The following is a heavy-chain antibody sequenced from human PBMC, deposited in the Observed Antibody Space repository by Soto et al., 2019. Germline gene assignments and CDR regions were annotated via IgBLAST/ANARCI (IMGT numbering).Heavy chain of an antibody. CDR2: ISSSSSTI. V-gene: IGHV3-48*01. J-gene: IGHJ3*02. CDR3: ARSRWAFDI. Sequence: EVQLVESGGGLVQPGGSLRLSCAASGFTFSSYSMNWVRQAPGKGLEWVSYISSSSSTIYYADSVKGRFTISRDNANNSVYLQMNSLRAEDTAVYYCARSRWAFDIWGQGTMVTVSS. D-gene: IGHD2-15*01. CDR1: GFTFSSYS.